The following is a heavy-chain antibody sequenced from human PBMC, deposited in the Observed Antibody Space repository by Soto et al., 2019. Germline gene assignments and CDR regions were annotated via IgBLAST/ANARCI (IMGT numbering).Heavy chain of an antibody. J-gene: IGHJ5*02. CDR1: GFTFSSYW. CDR2: ITQDGSEK. Sequence: EVHLVESGGGLVQPGGSLRLSCAASGFTFSSYWMSWVRHAPGKGLEWVANITQDGSEKYYVDSVKCRFTISRANATNALYLHMNSLRAEDMAVYYCARDRRGSLYSSGWSHWFDPWGQGTLVTVSS. D-gene: IGHD6-19*01. V-gene: IGHV3-7*03. CDR3: ARDRRGSLYSSGWSHWFDP.